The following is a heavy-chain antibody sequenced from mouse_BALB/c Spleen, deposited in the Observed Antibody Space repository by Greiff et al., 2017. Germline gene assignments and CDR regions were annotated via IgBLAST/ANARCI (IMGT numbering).Heavy chain of an antibody. V-gene: IGHV5-9-4*01. CDR3: ARDYYGSSYGGAMDY. CDR1: GFTFSSYA. Sequence: EVQVVESGGGLVKPGGSLKLSCAASGFTFSSYAMSWVRQSPEKRLEWVAEISSGGSYTYYPDTVTGRFTISRDNAKNTLYLEMSSLRSEDTAMYYCARDYYGSSYGGAMDYWGQGTSVTVSS. CDR2: ISSGGSYT. D-gene: IGHD1-1*01. J-gene: IGHJ4*01.